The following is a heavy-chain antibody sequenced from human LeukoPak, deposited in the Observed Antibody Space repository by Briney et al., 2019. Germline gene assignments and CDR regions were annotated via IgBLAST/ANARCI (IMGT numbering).Heavy chain of an antibody. V-gene: IGHV1-18*01. Sequence: GASVKVSCKASGYTFTSYGISWVRQAPGQGLEWMGWISAYNGNTNYAQKLQGRVTMTTDTSTSTAYMELRSLRSDDTAVYYCARDDTPSLPPWAYSTNVGVYWGQGTLVTVSS. J-gene: IGHJ4*02. D-gene: IGHD3-10*01. CDR3: ARDDTPSLPPWAYSTNVGVY. CDR1: GYTFTSYG. CDR2: ISAYNGNT.